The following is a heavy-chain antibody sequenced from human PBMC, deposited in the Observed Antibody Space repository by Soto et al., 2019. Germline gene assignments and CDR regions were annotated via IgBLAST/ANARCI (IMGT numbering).Heavy chain of an antibody. CDR2: ISGSGDST. CDR3: AKAGVGGFRGWDTFNWFDS. Sequence: EVQLLESGGGLVQPGGSLRLSCAASGFIFRSYAMNWVRQAPGKGLERVSGISGSGDSTYYADAVKGRFTISGDNSKNTLFLQMNSLRDDDGAVYYCAKAGVGGFRGWDTFNWFDSWGQGILVTVSS. CDR1: GFIFRSYA. V-gene: IGHV3-23*01. D-gene: IGHD5-18*01. J-gene: IGHJ5*01.